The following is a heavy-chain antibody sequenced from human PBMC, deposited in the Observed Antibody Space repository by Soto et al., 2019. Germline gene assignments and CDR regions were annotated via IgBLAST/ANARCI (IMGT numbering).Heavy chain of an antibody. D-gene: IGHD3-10*01. CDR1: GGSVSSGSYY. Sequence: SETLSLTCTVSGGSVSSGSYYWSWIRQPPGKGLEWIGYIYYSGSTNYNPSLKSRVTISVDTSKNQFSLKLSSVTAADTAVYYCSSQYNKSSITCFYSSAQRTPVPVSA. CDR3: SSQYNKSSITCFYS. J-gene: IGHJ5*01. V-gene: IGHV4-61*01. CDR2: IYYSGST.